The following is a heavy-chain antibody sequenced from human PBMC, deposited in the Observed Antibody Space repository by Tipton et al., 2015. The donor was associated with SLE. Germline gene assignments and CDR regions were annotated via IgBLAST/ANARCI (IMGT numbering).Heavy chain of an antibody. V-gene: IGHV1-69*01. Sequence: QVQLVQSGAEVKKPGSSVKVSCKASGGTFSSYAISWVRQAPGQGLEWMGGIIPIFGTANYAQKFQGRVTITADESTSTAYMELSSLRSEDTAVYYCAPLLGGGSPRGNWFDPWGQGTLVTVSS. CDR2: IIPIFGTA. CDR3: APLLGGGSPRGNWFDP. J-gene: IGHJ5*02. CDR1: GGTFSSYA. D-gene: IGHD3-16*01.